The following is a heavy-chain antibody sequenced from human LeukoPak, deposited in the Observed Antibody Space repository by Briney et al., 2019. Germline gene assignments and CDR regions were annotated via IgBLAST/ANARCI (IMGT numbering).Heavy chain of an antibody. CDR1: GFTFSSYA. CDR2: ISGSGGST. J-gene: IGHJ4*02. V-gene: IGHV3-23*01. D-gene: IGHD2-15*01. Sequence: GGSLRLSCAASGFTFSSYAMSWVRQAPGKGLEWVSAISGSGGSTYYADSVKGRFTISRDNSKNTLYLQMNSLRDEDTAVYYCARGYCSGGICYSGVYWGQGTLVTVSS. CDR3: ARGYCSGGICYSGVY.